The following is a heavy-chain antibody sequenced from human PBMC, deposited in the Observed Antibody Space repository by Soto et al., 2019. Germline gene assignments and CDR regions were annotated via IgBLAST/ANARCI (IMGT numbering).Heavy chain of an antibody. Sequence: GGSLRLSCAASGFTFSSYSMNWVRQAPGKGLEWVSSISSSSSYIYYADSVKGRFTISRDNAKNSLYLQMNSLRAEDTAVYYCASSDGDPYYYGMDVWGQGTTVTVSS. CDR1: GFTFSSYS. J-gene: IGHJ6*02. CDR3: ASSDGDPYYYGMDV. CDR2: ISSSSSYI. V-gene: IGHV3-21*01. D-gene: IGHD7-27*01.